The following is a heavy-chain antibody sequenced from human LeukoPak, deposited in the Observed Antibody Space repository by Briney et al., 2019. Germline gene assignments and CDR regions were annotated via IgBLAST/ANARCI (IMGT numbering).Heavy chain of an antibody. D-gene: IGHD3-22*01. V-gene: IGHV1-3*01. J-gene: IGHJ4*02. CDR2: INAGNGNT. CDR3: ARSYYYDSNGYFDY. CDR1: GYTFTSYA. Sequence: ASVKVSCKASGYTFTSYAMHWVRQAPGQRLEWMGWINAGNGNTEYSQTFQGRVTITRDTSASIAYMELSSLRSEDTAVYYCARSYYYDSNGYFDYWGQGTLVTVSS.